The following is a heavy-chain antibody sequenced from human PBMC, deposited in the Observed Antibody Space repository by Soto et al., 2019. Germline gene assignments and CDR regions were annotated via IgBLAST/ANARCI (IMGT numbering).Heavy chain of an antibody. D-gene: IGHD3-10*01. CDR3: ARSRHGSGSYTHFYYGLDV. CDR1: GFTFISYA. Sequence: PGVSLRLSFAASGFTFISYAMHWVRQAPGKGLEWVAVISFDGSTEYYADSVKGRFTISRDNSKNTVYLQMNSLRSEDTAVYYCARSRHGSGSYTHFYYGLDVWGQGTTVTVSS. J-gene: IGHJ6*02. V-gene: IGHV3-30-3*01. CDR2: ISFDGSTE.